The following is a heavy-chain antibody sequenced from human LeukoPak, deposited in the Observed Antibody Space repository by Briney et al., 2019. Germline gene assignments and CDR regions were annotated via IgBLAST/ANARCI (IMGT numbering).Heavy chain of an antibody. V-gene: IGHV4-34*01. D-gene: IGHD2-2*01. CDR2: INHSGST. CDR1: GGSFSGYY. Sequence: SETLSLTCAVYGGSFSGYYRSWIRQPSGNGLEWIGEINHSGSTNYNPSLKSRVTISVDTSKNQFSLKLSSVTAADTAVYYCARGHYCSGTSCHRPREGDYVGLALGYWGQGTLVTVSS. J-gene: IGHJ4*02. CDR3: ARGHYCSGTSCHRPREGDYVGLALGY.